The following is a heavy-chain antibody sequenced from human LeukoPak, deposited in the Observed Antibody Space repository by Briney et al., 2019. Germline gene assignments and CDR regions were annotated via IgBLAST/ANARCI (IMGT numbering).Heavy chain of an antibody. D-gene: IGHD6-13*01. J-gene: IGHJ4*02. CDR2: IYYSGST. CDR3: ARGSSWYQTNFDY. V-gene: IGHV4-59*08. Sequence: SETLSLTCSVSGGPFSSYYWGWIRQPPGKGLEWIGYIYYSGSTNYNPSLKSRVTISVYTSKNQFSLRLSSVTAADTAVYYCARGSSWYQTNFDYWGQGALVTVSS. CDR1: GGPFSSYY.